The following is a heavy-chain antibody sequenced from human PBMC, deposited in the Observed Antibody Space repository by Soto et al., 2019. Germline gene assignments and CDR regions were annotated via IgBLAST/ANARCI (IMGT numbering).Heavy chain of an antibody. Sequence: QVQLQQWGAGLLKPSETLSLTCAVYGGSFSGYYWSWIRQPPGKGLEWIGEINHSGSTNYNPSLKGRVTISVDTSKNQFSLKLRSVTAADTAVYCCARGYGSGWYRGYFQHWGQGTLVTVSS. CDR3: ARGYGSGWYRGYFQH. V-gene: IGHV4-34*01. CDR1: GGSFSGYY. D-gene: IGHD6-13*01. J-gene: IGHJ1*01. CDR2: INHSGST.